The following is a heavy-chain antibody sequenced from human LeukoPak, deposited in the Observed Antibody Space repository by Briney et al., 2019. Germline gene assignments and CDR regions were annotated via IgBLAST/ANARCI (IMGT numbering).Heavy chain of an antibody. CDR1: GYSFTSYW. CDR2: IYPGDSDT. Sequence: HGESLKISCKGSGYSFTSYWIGWVRQMPGKGLEWMGIIYPGDSDTRYSPSFQGQVTISADKSISTAYLQWSSLKASDTAMYYCAAVPEYSSSSPPPFDYWGQGTLVTVSS. V-gene: IGHV5-51*01. J-gene: IGHJ4*02. D-gene: IGHD6-13*01. CDR3: AAVPEYSSSSPPPFDY.